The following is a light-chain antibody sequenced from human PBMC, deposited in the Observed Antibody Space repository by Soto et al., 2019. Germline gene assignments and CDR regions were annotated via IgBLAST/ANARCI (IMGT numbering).Light chain of an antibody. J-gene: IGKJ3*01. CDR3: QQYGSSPQT. V-gene: IGKV3-20*01. CDR1: QSVSXXX. CDR2: GAS. Sequence: EIVLTQSPGTLSLSPGERATLSXXXXQSVSXXXXXXXXXXXXXXXXXLIYGASSRATGIPDRFSGSGSGTDFTLTISRLEPEDFAVYYCQQYGSSPQTFGPGTKVDIK.